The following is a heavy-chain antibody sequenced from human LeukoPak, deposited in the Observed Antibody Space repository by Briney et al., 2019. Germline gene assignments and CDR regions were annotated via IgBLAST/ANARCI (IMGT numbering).Heavy chain of an antibody. J-gene: IGHJ4*02. D-gene: IGHD2-15*01. V-gene: IGHV3-49*04. CDR3: TRDTRGVVVAATLDY. CDR1: GFTFSSYA. Sequence: GGSLRLSCAASGFTFSSYAMHWVRQAPGKGLEWVGFIRSKAYGGTTEYAASVKGRFTISRDDSKSIAYLQMNSLKTEDTAVYYCTRDTRGVVVAATLDYWGQGTLVTVSS. CDR2: IRSKAYGGTT.